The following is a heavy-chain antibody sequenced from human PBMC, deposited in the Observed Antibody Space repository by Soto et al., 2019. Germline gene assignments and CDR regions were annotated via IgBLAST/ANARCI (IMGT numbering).Heavy chain of an antibody. J-gene: IGHJ6*02. V-gene: IGHV3-7*01. Sequence: PGGSLRLSCAASGFTFSSYWMSWVRQAPGKGLEWVANIKQDGSEKYYVDSVKGRFTISRDNAKNSLYLQMNSLRAEDTAVYYCARGVVPAAIRGDYDDYYGMDVWGQGTTDTVSS. D-gene: IGHD2-2*02. CDR1: GFTFSSYW. CDR3: ARGVVPAAIRGDYDDYYGMDV. CDR2: IKQDGSEK.